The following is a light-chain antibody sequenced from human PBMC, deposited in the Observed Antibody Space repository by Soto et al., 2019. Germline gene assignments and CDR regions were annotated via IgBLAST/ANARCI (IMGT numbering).Light chain of an antibody. J-gene: IGLJ3*02. Sequence: QSALTQPASVSGSPGQSITLSCTGTSSDVGGYNYVSWYQQHPGKAPKLMIYDVSNRPSGVSNRFSGSKSGNTASLTISGLQAEDEADYYCSSYTISSTLLEFGGGTKLTVL. CDR3: SSYTISSTLLE. CDR1: SSDVGGYNY. V-gene: IGLV2-14*01. CDR2: DVS.